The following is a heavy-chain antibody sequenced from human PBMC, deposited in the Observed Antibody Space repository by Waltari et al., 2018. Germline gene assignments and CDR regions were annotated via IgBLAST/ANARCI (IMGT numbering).Heavy chain of an antibody. Sequence: EVQLVESGGGLVQPGGSLRLSCVASGFTFGYYCIHWVRQPPGKGLEWVSRINIEGGYISYTDSVKGRFTISRDNAKNTLFLQLNSLRAEDTAVYYCARKGGRGYPYGPFYYDHWGQGTLVTVSP. J-gene: IGHJ4*02. V-gene: IGHV3-74*01. CDR3: ARKGGRGYPYGPFYYDH. CDR2: INIEGGYI. CDR1: GFTFGYYC. D-gene: IGHD5-18*01.